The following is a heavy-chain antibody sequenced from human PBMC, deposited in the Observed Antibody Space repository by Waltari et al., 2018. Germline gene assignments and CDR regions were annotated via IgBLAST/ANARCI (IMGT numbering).Heavy chain of an antibody. CDR2: IYHSGST. J-gene: IGHJ4*02. CDR1: GYSISSGYY. D-gene: IGHD1-1*01. CDR3: ARPTRL. Sequence: QVQLQESGPGLVKPSETLSLTCAVSGYSISSGYYWGWIRQPPGKGLEWIGSIYHSGSTYSNPSLKSRVPISVDTSKNQFSLKLSSVTAADTAVYYCARPTRLWGQGTLVTVSS. V-gene: IGHV4-38-2*01.